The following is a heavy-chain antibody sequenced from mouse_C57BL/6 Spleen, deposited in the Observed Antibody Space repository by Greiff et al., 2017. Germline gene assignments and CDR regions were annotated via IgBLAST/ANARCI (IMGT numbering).Heavy chain of an antibody. CDR2: INPSNGGT. J-gene: IGHJ4*01. V-gene: IGHV1-53*01. CDR3: ARSSYVFYYAMDY. D-gene: IGHD2-12*01. Sequence: VKLQQPGTELVKPGASVKLSCKASGYTFTSYWMHWVKQRPGQGLEWIGNINPSNGGTNYNEKFKSKATLTVDKSSSTAYMQLSSLTSEDSAVYYCARSSYVFYYAMDYWGKGTSVTVSS. CDR1: GYTFTSYW.